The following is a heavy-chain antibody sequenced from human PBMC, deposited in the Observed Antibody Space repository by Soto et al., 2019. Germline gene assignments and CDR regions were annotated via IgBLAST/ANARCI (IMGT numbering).Heavy chain of an antibody. CDR2: VSGSGGNT. CDR3: AKGGAYSSSPFGDY. D-gene: IGHD6-6*01. J-gene: IGHJ4*02. Sequence: PGGSLRLSCAASGLSFSSYAMSWVRQAPGKGLEWVSVVSGSGGNTYYADSVKGRFTISRDNSQNTLFLQMNSLRAEDTAVYYCAKGGAYSSSPFGDYWGQGTLVTV. CDR1: GLSFSSYA. V-gene: IGHV3-23*01.